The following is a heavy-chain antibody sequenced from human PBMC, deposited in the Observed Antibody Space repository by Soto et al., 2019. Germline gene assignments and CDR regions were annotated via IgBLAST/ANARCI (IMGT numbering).Heavy chain of an antibody. V-gene: IGHV4-30-2*01. Sequence: SGTMSLTCAVSGGSISIAGYSGSWIRQPPGKGLEWIGYIYHSGSTYYNPSLKSRVTISVDRSKNQFSLKLSSVTAADTAVYYCARAYCGGDCYSLEHAFDIWGQGTMVTVSS. CDR3: ARAYCGGDCYSLEHAFDI. CDR1: GGSISIAGYS. CDR2: IYHSGST. D-gene: IGHD2-21*02. J-gene: IGHJ3*02.